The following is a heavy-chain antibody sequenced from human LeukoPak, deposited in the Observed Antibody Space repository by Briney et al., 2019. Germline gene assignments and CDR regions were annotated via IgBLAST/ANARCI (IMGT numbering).Heavy chain of an antibody. V-gene: IGHV4-59*01. CDR1: GGSISSYY. CDR2: IYYSGST. CDR3: ARAPACFRELPVYFDY. J-gene: IGHJ4*02. Sequence: SETLSLTCTVSGGSISSYYWSWFRQPPGKGLEWIGYIYYSGSTNYNPSLTSRVTISVDTSKTQFSLRRSSVSAADTAVYYCARAPACFRELPVYFDYWGQGTLVTVSS. D-gene: IGHD3-10*01.